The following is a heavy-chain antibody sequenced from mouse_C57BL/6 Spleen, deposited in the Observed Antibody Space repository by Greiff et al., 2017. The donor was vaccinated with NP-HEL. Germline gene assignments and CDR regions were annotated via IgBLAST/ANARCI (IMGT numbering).Heavy chain of an antibody. CDR1: GFTFSDYG. V-gene: IGHV5-17*01. D-gene: IGHD4-1*01. CDR2: ISSGSSTI. J-gene: IGHJ2*01. CDR3: ARGNTGHFDY. Sequence: DVHLVESGGGLVKPGGSLKLSCAASGFTFSDYGMHWVRQAPEKGLEWVAYISSGSSTIYYADTVKGRFTISRDNAKNTLFLQMTSLRSEDTAMYYWARGNTGHFDYWGQGTTLTVSS.